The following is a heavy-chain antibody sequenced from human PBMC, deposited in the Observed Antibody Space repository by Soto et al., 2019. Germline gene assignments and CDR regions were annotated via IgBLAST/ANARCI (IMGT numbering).Heavy chain of an antibody. CDR3: AKKMGPNDSSGYYFDY. Sequence: EVQLLESGGGLVQPGGSLRLSCAASGFTFSSYAMSWVRQAPGKGLEWVSAISGSGGSTYYADSVKGRFTISRDNSKNTLYLQMNSLRAEDTAVYYCAKKMGPNDSSGYYFDYWGQGTLVTVSS. D-gene: IGHD3-22*01. CDR2: ISGSGGST. CDR1: GFTFSSYA. V-gene: IGHV3-23*01. J-gene: IGHJ4*02.